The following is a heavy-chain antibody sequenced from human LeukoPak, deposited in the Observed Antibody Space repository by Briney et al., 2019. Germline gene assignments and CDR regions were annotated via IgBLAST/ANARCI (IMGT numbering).Heavy chain of an antibody. CDR1: GGSFSGYY. Sequence: SETLSLTCAVYGGSFSGYYWSWIRQPPRKGLEWIGEINHSGSTNYNQSLKSQVTISVDTSKNQFSLKLSSVTAADTAVYYCARRLAVAVGEDYFDYWGQGTLVTVSS. V-gene: IGHV4-34*01. D-gene: IGHD6-19*01. J-gene: IGHJ4*02. CDR2: INHSGST. CDR3: ARRLAVAVGEDYFDY.